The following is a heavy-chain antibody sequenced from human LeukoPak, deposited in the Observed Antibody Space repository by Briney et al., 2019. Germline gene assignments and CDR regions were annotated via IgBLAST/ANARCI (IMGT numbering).Heavy chain of an antibody. CDR3: AKDVFMMVVVVITGAFDI. D-gene: IGHD3-22*01. V-gene: IGHV3-33*06. J-gene: IGHJ3*02. CDR2: IWYDGSNK. Sequence: GGSLRLSCAASGFTFSSYGMHWVRQAPGKGLEWVAVIWYDGSNKYYADSVKGRFTISRDDSKNTPYLQMNSLRAEDTAVYYCAKDVFMMVVVVITGAFDIWGQGTMVTVSS. CDR1: GFTFSSYG.